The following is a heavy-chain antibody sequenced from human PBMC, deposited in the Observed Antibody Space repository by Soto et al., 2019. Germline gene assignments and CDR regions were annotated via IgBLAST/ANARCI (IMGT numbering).Heavy chain of an antibody. J-gene: IGHJ4*02. CDR3: AKDRAEQQLVGEFDY. D-gene: IGHD6-13*01. Sequence: GGSLRLSCAASGFTFSSYGMHWVRQAPGKGLEWVAVISYDGSNKYYADSVKGRFTISRDNSKNTLYLQMNSLRAEDTAVYYCAKDRAEQQLVGEFDYWGQGTLVTVSS. CDR1: GFTFSSYG. CDR2: ISYDGSNK. V-gene: IGHV3-30*18.